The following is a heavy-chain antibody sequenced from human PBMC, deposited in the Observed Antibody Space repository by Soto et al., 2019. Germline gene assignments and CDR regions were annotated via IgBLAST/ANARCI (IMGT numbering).Heavy chain of an antibody. CDR1: GGYISSSSYY. D-gene: IGHD3-16*02. J-gene: IGHJ4*02. Sequence: SETLSLTCTVSGGYISSSSYYWGWIRQPPGKGLEWIGSIYYSGSTYYNPSLKSRVTISVDTSKNQFSLKLSSVTAADTAVYYCARHGFQYIWGSYRPPGLDYWGQGTLVTVSS. V-gene: IGHV4-39*01. CDR2: IYYSGST. CDR3: ARHGFQYIWGSYRPPGLDY.